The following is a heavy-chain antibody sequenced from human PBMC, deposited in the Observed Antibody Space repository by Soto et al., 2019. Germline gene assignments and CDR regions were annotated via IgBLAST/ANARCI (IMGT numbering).Heavy chain of an antibody. CDR2: IGGDGGST. CDR3: VKDHGDYTQYYYYYYGLDV. Sequence: GGSLRLSCSASGFTFSTYAMHWVRQAPGKGLEYVFGIGGDGGSTDYADSVKCRFTISRDNSKTSLYLQMSSLRPEDTAVYFCVKDHGDYTQYYYYYYGLDVWGQGTTVTVSS. CDR1: GFTFSTYA. J-gene: IGHJ6*02. D-gene: IGHD4-17*01. V-gene: IGHV3-64D*06.